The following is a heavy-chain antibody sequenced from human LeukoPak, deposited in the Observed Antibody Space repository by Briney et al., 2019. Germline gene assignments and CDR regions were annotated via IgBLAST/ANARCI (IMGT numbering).Heavy chain of an antibody. Sequence: SETLSLTCAVYGGSFSGYYWSWIRQPPGKGLEWIGEINHSGSTNYNPSLKSRVTISVDTSKNQFSLKLSSVTAADTDVYYCARSRIAVARFDYWGQGTLVTVSS. D-gene: IGHD6-19*01. CDR2: INHSGST. CDR1: GGSFSGYY. J-gene: IGHJ4*02. CDR3: ARSRIAVARFDY. V-gene: IGHV4-34*01.